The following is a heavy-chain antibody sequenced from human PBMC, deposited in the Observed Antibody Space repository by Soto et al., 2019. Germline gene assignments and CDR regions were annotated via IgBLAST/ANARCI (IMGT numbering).Heavy chain of an antibody. J-gene: IGHJ4*02. CDR2: IYYSGST. Sequence: PSLTCTVTGDSISSRIYYWGRIRQPPGTGLEWIGSIYYSGSTYNNPSLRSRVSISIDTSKDQFSLKLKSVTAADTALYFCARQRTSVVTQASFDVWGPGSLVTVS. D-gene: IGHD2-21*02. CDR3: ARQRTSVVTQASFDV. V-gene: IGHV4-39*01. CDR1: GDSISSRIYY.